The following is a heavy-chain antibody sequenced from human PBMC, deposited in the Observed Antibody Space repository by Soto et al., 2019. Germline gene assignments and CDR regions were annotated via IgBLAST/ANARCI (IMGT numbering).Heavy chain of an antibody. CDR3: ARSFRGWT. Sequence: QVQLQESGPGLVKPSETLSLTCTVSGGSVSSSIYHWSWIRQPPGKGLEWLGYVHYSASTVYNPSLKSRVTILLDTSKNQFSLRLSSVTAADTAVYYCARSFRGWTWSQGTLVTVSS. J-gene: IGHJ4*02. D-gene: IGHD2-15*01. CDR2: VHYSAST. V-gene: IGHV4-61*01. CDR1: GGSVSSSIYH.